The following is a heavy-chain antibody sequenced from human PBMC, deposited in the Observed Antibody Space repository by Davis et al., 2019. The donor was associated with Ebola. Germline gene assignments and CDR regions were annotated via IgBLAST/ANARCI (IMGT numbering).Heavy chain of an antibody. CDR1: GFTFSSYG. CDR3: AKGDDYVWGSYRYDYYYYYGMDV. D-gene: IGHD3-16*02. CDR2: IWYDGSNK. V-gene: IGHV3-30*02. J-gene: IGHJ6*02. Sequence: GGSLRLSCAASGFTFSSYGMHWVRQAPGKGLEWVAVIWYDGSNKYYADSVKGRFTISRDNSKNTLYLQMNSLRAEDTAVYYCAKGDDYVWGSYRYDYYYYYGMDVWGQGTTVTVSS.